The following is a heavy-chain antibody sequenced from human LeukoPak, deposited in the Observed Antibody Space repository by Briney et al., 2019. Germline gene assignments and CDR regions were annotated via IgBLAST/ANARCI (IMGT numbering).Heavy chain of an antibody. Sequence: NPGESLKISCKGSGYSFTSYWIAWVRQMPGKGLEWMGTIYPGDSDTTYSPSFQGQVTISADKSISTAYLQWSSLKASDTAMYYCARRRSGSYLDYWGQGTLVTVSS. J-gene: IGHJ4*02. CDR2: IYPGDSDT. V-gene: IGHV5-51*01. D-gene: IGHD1-26*01. CDR3: ARRRSGSYLDY. CDR1: GYSFTSYW.